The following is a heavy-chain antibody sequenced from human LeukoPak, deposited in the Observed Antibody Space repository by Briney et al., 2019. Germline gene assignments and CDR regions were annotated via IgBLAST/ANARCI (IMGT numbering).Heavy chain of an antibody. D-gene: IGHD2-8*02. V-gene: IGHV3-30*02. CDR1: GFIFGDYG. J-gene: IGHJ4*02. CDR3: AKDISSTGGSSIDY. CDR2: VRSDKNVRSDGRNT. Sequence: AGGSLRLSCAAYGFIFGDYGIHWVRQTPGKGLEWVAFVRSDKNVRSDGRNTLYADSVRGRFTLSRDNSKNMVDLQMNSLGVEDTGVYYCAKDISSTGGSSIDYWGQGTLVTVSS.